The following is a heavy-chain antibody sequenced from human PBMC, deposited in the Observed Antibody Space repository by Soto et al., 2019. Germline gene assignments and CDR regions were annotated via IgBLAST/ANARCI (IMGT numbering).Heavy chain of an antibody. CDR1: GFTFSSYA. J-gene: IGHJ5*02. V-gene: IGHV3-23*01. CDR2: ISGSGGST. CDR3: AKESTEDSSSYNWFDP. Sequence: PGGSLRLSCAASGFTFSSYAMSWVRQAPGKGLEWVSAISGSGGSTYYADSVKGRFTISRDNSKNTLYLQMSSLRAEDTAVYYCAKESTEDSSSYNWFDPWGQGTLVTVSS. D-gene: IGHD6-6*01.